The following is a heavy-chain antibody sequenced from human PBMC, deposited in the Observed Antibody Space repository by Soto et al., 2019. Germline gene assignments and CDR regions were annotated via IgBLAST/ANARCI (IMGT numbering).Heavy chain of an antibody. CDR3: ARGGSIWGTDV. J-gene: IGHJ6*02. D-gene: IGHD3-16*01. Sequence: GGSLRLSCAASGFNFRTYNMNWVRQAPGKGLEWVSSISGNTNYVYYADSVKGRFTISRDNAKNSLDLQMNSVRAEDMALYYCARGGSIWGTDVWGQGTTVTVSS. CDR2: ISGNTNYV. V-gene: IGHV3-21*01. CDR1: GFNFRTYN.